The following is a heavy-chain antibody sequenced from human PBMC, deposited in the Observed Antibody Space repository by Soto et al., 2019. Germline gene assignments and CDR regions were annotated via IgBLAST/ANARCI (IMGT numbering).Heavy chain of an antibody. V-gene: IGHV3-53*02. CDR2: MYSSGTT. D-gene: IGHD6-6*01. J-gene: IGHJ6*02. CDR3: ASSSRKDYNVAMDT. CDR1: GFSVSSNF. Sequence: EVQLVETGGGLIQPGGSLRLSCAVSGFSVSSNFMSWVRQAPGKGLEWVSVMYSSGTTHDADSVKGRFTISRDNSKNTVYLELNSLRVDDTAVYYCASSSRKDYNVAMDTWGQGTTVIVSS.